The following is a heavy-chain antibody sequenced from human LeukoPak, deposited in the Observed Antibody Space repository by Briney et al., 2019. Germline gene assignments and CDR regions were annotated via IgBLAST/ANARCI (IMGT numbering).Heavy chain of an antibody. CDR1: GGSISSYY. Sequence: SETLSLTCTVSGGSISSYYWSWIRQPPGKGLEWIGYIYYSGSTNYNPSLKSRVTISVDTSKNQFSLKLSSVTAADTAVYYCAGSGWVGVGYFDYWGQGTLVTVSS. V-gene: IGHV4-59*01. CDR2: IYYSGST. J-gene: IGHJ4*02. D-gene: IGHD6-19*01. CDR3: AGSGWVGVGYFDY.